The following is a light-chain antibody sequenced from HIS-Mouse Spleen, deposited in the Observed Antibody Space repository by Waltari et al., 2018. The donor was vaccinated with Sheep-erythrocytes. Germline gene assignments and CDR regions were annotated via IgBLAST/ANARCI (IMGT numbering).Light chain of an antibody. CDR3: QSADSSGTYVV. J-gene: IGLJ2*01. CDR1: ALQNQY. V-gene: IGLV3-25*03. CDR2: KDN. Sequence: SYELTQPPSVSMSPGQTARIPCSGDALQNQYAYWYQQKPGQAPVLVIYKDNERPSGIPERFSGSSSGTTVTLTISGVQAEDEADYYCQSADSSGTYVVFGGGTKLTVL.